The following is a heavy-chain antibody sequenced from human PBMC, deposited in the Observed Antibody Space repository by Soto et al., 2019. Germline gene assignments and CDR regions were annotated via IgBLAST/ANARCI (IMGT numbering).Heavy chain of an antibody. J-gene: IGHJ3*02. CDR3: ARGTGYYYDSSGWRSTSAFDI. CDR1: GYTFTSYA. D-gene: IGHD3-22*01. Sequence: ASVKVSCKASGYTFTSYAMHWVRQAPGQRLEWMGWINAGNGNTKYSQKFQGRVTITRDTSASTAYMELSSLRSEDTAVYYCARGTGYYYDSSGWRSTSAFDIWGQGTMVTVSS. CDR2: INAGNGNT. V-gene: IGHV1-3*01.